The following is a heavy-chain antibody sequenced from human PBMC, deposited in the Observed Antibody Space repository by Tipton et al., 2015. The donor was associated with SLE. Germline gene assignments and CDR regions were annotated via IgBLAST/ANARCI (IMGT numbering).Heavy chain of an antibody. CDR1: GGSISSGGYY. CDR3: ARSGYSSGWYRGRFDI. D-gene: IGHD6-19*01. CDR2: IYYSGST. Sequence: TLSLTCTVSGGSISSGGYYWSWIRQHPGKGLEWIGYIYYSGSTYYNPSPKSRVTISVDTSKNQFFLRPRSVTAADTAVYYCARSGYSSGWYRGRFDIWGQGTMVTVSS. J-gene: IGHJ3*02. V-gene: IGHV4-31*03.